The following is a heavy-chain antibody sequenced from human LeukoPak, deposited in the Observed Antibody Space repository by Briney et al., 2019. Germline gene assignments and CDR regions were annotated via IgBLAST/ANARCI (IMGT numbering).Heavy chain of an antibody. CDR3: AKGYRWTYRGGH. D-gene: IGHD5-12*01. Sequence: GGSLRLSCAASGFTFSSYWMHWVRQAPGKGLVWVSRINTDGTNDYADSVKGRFTISRDNAKNTLYLQMNSLRAEDTAVYYCAKGYRWTYRGGHLGQGTLVTGS. CDR1: GFTFSSYW. J-gene: IGHJ4*02. V-gene: IGHV3-74*01. CDR2: INTDGTN.